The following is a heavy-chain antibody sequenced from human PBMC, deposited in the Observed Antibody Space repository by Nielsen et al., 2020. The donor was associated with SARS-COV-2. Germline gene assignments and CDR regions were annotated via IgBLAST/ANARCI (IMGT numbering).Heavy chain of an antibody. CDR1: GYTFTSYA. D-gene: IGHD6-6*01. CDR2: INTNTGNP. V-gene: IGHV7-4-1*02. CDR3: ARGRRLTKPGIAARPGY. J-gene: IGHJ4*02. Sequence: ASVKVSCKASGYTFTSYAMNWVRQAPGQGLEWMGWINTNTGNPTYAQGFTGRFVFSLDTSVSTAYLQISSLKAEDTAVYYCARGRRLTKPGIAARPGYWGQGTLVTVSS.